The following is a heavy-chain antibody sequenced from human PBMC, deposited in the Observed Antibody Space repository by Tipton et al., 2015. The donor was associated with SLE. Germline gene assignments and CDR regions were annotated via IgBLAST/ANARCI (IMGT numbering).Heavy chain of an antibody. J-gene: IGHJ3*01. CDR3: ARDEAHSV. V-gene: IGHV4-61*02. Sequence: TLSLTCTVSGGSINRGSYYCNWIRQPAGKGLEWIGRIYPSGSTNYKSSLTNYNPSLKSRVTISVDTSKNQFSLKLSSVTAADTAVYYCARDEAHSVWGQGTIGTVSS. CDR2: IYPSG. CDR1: GGSINRGSYY.